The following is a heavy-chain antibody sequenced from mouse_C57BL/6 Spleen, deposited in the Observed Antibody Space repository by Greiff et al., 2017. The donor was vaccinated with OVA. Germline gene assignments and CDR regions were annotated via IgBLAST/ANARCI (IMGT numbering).Heavy chain of an antibody. CDR3: ARGCTTVVAEDYFGY. Sequence: DVMLVESEGGLVQPGSSMKLSCTASGFTFSDYYMAWVRQVPEKGLEWVANINYDGSSTYYMDSLKSRFIFTRDNATNIVYLQMSSLKSEDTATYDCARGCTTVVAEDYFGYWGQGATLTVSS. CDR2: INYDGSST. V-gene: IGHV5-16*01. D-gene: IGHD1-1*01. CDR1: GFTFSDYY. J-gene: IGHJ2*01.